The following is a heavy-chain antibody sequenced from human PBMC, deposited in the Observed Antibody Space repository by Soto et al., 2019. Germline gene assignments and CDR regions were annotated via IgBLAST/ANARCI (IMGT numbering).Heavy chain of an antibody. D-gene: IGHD5-18*01. J-gene: IGHJ3*01. V-gene: IGHV1-18*01. CDR3: ARYTFGYVDGFDL. CDR2: ISGSSGST. Sequence: ASVKVSCKTSGYIFSMYNINWVRQVPGQGLEWMGWISGSSGSTKYAPTFQDRFTMTTDTSTNTGYMELRGLTSDDTAMYYCARYTFGYVDGFDLWVQGTMFTVSS. CDR1: GYIFSMYN.